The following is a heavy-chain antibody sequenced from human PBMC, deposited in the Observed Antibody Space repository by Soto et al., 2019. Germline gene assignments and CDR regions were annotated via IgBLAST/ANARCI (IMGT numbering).Heavy chain of an antibody. D-gene: IGHD7-27*01. CDR3: ARPRLVNWGSLGWYLDL. J-gene: IGHJ2*01. CDR1: GFTVSSNY. Sequence: GGSLRLSCAASGFTVSSNYMSWVRQAPGKGLEWVSVIYSGGSTYYADSVKGRFTISRDNSKNTLYLQMNSLRAEDTAVYYCARPRLVNWGSLGWYLDLWGRGTLVTVSS. CDR2: IYSGGST. V-gene: IGHV3-66*04.